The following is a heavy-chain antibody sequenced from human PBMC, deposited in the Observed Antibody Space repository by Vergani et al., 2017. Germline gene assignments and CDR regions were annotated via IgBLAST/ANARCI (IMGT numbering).Heavy chain of an antibody. CDR3: ARSDDSGSGSPDS. CDR2: ISYDGRNK. J-gene: IGHJ5*01. CDR1: GFTFTNYD. V-gene: IGHV3-30*03. D-gene: IGHD3-10*01. Sequence: QVQLVESGGGVVQPGRSLRLSCEASGFTFTNYDMHWVRQTPGKGLEWLSLISYDGRNKYYADSVKGRFTVSRDNSKNTVFLQMNSLKTEDTGVYYCARSDDSGSGSPDSWGQGTQVTVSS.